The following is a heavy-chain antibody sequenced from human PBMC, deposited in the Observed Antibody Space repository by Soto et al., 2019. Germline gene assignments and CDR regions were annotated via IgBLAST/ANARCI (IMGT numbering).Heavy chain of an antibody. CDR3: ARMGPRAARPSY. D-gene: IGHD6-6*01. CDR2: VSSSGTTM. J-gene: IGHJ4*02. V-gene: IGHV3-11*01. CDR1: GFTFSDYD. Sequence: QVQLAESGGGLDEPGGYLRISCAASGFTFSDYDMSWIRQSPGKGLEWVSFVSSSGTTMYFADSVKGRFTISRDNAKNSLYLQMNSLRAEDTAVYYCARMGPRAARPSYWGQGTLVTVSS.